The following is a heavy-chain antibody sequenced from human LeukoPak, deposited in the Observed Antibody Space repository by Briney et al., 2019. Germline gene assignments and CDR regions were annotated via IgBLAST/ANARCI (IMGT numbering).Heavy chain of an antibody. CDR3: ARGDYDILTVAAGWFDP. CDR1: GGTFSSYA. J-gene: IGHJ5*02. Sequence: ASVKVSCKASGGTFSSYAISWVRQAPGQGLEWMGGIIPIFGTANYAQKFQGRVTITADESTSTAYMELSSLRSEDTAVYYCARGDYDILTVAAGWFDPWGQGALVTVSS. CDR2: IIPIFGTA. V-gene: IGHV1-69*13. D-gene: IGHD3-9*01.